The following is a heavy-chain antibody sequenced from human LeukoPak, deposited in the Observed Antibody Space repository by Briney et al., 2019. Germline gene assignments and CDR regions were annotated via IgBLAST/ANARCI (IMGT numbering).Heavy chain of an antibody. CDR3: ARSGVVPLWSLAFDY. V-gene: IGHV4-34*01. J-gene: IGHJ4*02. CDR2: INHSGST. CDR1: GGSFSGYY. Sequence: SETLSLTCAVYGGSFSGYYWSWIRQPPGKGLEWIVEINHSGSTNYNPSLKSRVTISVDTSKNQFSLELSSVTAADTAVYYCARSGVVPLWSLAFDYWGQGTLVTVSS. D-gene: IGHD5-18*01.